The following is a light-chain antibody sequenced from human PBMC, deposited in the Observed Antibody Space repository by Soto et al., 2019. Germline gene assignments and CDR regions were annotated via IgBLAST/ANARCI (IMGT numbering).Light chain of an antibody. V-gene: IGLV1-44*01. CDR2: SNN. CDR1: GSNIGSNT. CDR3: AAWDDSLNGWV. J-gene: IGLJ3*02. Sequence: QAVVTQPPSASGTPGQRVTISCSGSGSNIGSNTVNWYQQLPGTAPKLLISSNNQRPSGVPDRFSGSKSGTSASLAISGLQSEDEADYYCAAWDDSLNGWVFGGGTKVTVL.